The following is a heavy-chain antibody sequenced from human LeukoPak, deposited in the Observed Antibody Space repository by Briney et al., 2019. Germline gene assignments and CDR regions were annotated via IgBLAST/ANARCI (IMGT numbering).Heavy chain of an antibody. CDR1: GGPFSGYY. Sequence: PSETLSLTYAVYGGPFSGYYWNWIRQPPGKGLEWIGEINHSGSTNYNPSLKSRATISVDTSKNQFSLKLSSVTAADTAVYYCARGYGSGTYYYYFYAMDVWGQGTTVTVSS. V-gene: IGHV4-34*01. D-gene: IGHD3-10*01. CDR2: INHSGST. J-gene: IGHJ6*02. CDR3: ARGYGSGTYYYYFYAMDV.